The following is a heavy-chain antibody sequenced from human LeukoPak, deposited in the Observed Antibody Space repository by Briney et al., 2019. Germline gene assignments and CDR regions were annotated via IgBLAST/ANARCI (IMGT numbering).Heavy chain of an antibody. CDR2: VYTSGST. V-gene: IGHV4-61*02. CDR3: AREKIGYYDGSGRGWFDP. CDR1: GGSISSGSYY. Sequence: SETLSLTCTVSGGSISSGSYYWSWIRQPAGKGLEWIGRVYTSGSTNYNPSLKSRVTISVDTSKKQFSLKLSSVTAADTAVYYCAREKIGYYDGSGRGWFDPWGQGTLVTVSS. D-gene: IGHD3-22*01. J-gene: IGHJ5*02.